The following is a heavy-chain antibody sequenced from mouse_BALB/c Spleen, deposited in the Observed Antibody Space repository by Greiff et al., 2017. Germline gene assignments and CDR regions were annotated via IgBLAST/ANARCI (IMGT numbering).Heavy chain of an antibody. Sequence: EVQLVESGPGLVKPSQSLSLTCTVTGYSITSDYAWNWIRQFPGNKLEWMGYISYSGSTSYNPSLKSRISITRDTSKNQFFLQLNSVTTEDTATYYCARSYGYDTRAWFAYWGQGTLVTVPA. V-gene: IGHV3-2*02. CDR3: ARSYGYDTRAWFAY. D-gene: IGHD2-2*01. J-gene: IGHJ3*01. CDR1: GYSITSDYA. CDR2: ISYSGST.